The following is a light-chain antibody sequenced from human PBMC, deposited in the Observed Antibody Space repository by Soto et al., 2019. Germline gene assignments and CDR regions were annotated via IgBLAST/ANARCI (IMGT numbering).Light chain of an antibody. J-gene: IGKJ1*01. V-gene: IGKV3D-15*01. Sequence: DIVLTQSPGTLSLSPGERATLSCRASQSVSNNYLAWYQQKPGQAPRLLIYGASNRATGIPARFSGSGSGAEFTLTISSLQSEDFVVYYCQQYNNWRTFGQGTKVDIK. CDR1: QSVSNN. CDR3: QQYNNWRT. CDR2: GAS.